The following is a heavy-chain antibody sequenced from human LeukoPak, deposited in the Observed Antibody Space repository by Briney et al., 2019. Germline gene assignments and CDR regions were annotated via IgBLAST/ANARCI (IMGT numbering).Heavy chain of an antibody. V-gene: IGHV4-59*01. J-gene: IGHJ6*02. D-gene: IGHD3-16*01. Sequence: SETLSLTCTVSGGSISSYYWSWIRQPPGKGLEWIGYIYYSGSTNYNPSLKSRVTISVDTSKNQFSLKLSSVTAADTAVYYCASMGGCHWPPRPYHGLDVWGHGTTVTVSS. CDR3: ASMGGCHWPPRPYHGLDV. CDR2: IYYSGST. CDR1: GGSISSYY.